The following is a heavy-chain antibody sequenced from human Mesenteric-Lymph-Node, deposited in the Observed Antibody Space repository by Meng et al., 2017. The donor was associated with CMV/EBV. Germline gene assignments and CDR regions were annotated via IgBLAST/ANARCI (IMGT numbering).Heavy chain of an antibody. D-gene: IGHD2-8*01. CDR3: AKDTWSPSPGPLDY. V-gene: IGHV3-30*04. CDR1: GFTFSSYA. Sequence: GESLKISCAASGFTFSSYAMHWVRQAPGKGLEWVAVISYDGSNKYYADSVKGRFTISRDNSKNTLYLQMNSLRAEDTAVYYCAKDTWSPSPGPLDYWGQGILVTVSS. CDR2: ISYDGSNK. J-gene: IGHJ4*02.